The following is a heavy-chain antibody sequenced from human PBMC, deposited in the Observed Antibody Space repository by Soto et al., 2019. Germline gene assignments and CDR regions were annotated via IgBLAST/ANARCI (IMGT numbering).Heavy chain of an antibody. Sequence: NPSETLSLTCTVSGASISHYYWSWIRQPPGKGLEWIGYMFYIGNTKYNPSLMSRVTVSVDTSKNQFSLKLTSVTAADTAVYYCARVGGAPLGAFDIWGQGTMVTVSS. V-gene: IGHV4-59*01. CDR3: ARVGGAPLGAFDI. CDR2: MFYIGNT. J-gene: IGHJ3*02. CDR1: GASISHYY. D-gene: IGHD1-26*01.